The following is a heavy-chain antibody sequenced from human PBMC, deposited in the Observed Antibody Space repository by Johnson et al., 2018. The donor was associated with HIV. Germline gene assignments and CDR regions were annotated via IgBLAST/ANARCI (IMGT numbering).Heavy chain of an antibody. D-gene: IGHD3-10*01. V-gene: IGHV3-7*01. CDR2: IKQDGSEK. Sequence: VQLVESGGGVVRPGGSLRLSCTASGFTFHDCDMSWVRQAPGKGLEWVANIKQDGSEKYYVDSVKGRFTISRDNAKNSVYLQMNSREAEDTAVYYCARAPEVRGVDAFDVWGQVTVVTVSS. J-gene: IGHJ3*01. CDR3: ARAPEVRGVDAFDV. CDR1: GFTFHDCD.